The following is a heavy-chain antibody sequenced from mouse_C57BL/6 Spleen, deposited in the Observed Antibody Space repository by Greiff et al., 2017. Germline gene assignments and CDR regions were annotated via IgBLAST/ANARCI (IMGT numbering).Heavy chain of an antibody. Sequence: QVQLKQSGPGLVQPSQSLSITCTVSGFSLTSYGVHWVRQSPGKGLEWLGVIWSGGSTDYNAAFISRLSISKDNSKSQVFFKMNSLQADDTAIYYCASYGSSYAGFAYWGQGTLVTVSA. J-gene: IGHJ3*01. CDR2: IWSGGST. V-gene: IGHV2-2*01. D-gene: IGHD1-1*01. CDR3: ASYGSSYAGFAY. CDR1: GFSLTSYG.